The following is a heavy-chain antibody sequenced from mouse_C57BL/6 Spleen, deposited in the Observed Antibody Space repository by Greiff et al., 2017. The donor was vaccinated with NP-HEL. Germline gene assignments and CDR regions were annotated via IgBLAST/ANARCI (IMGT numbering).Heavy chain of an antibody. V-gene: IGHV1-82*01. D-gene: IGHD1-1*01. CDR1: GYAFSSSW. CDR2: IYPGDGDT. CDR3: AHYYGSSHGYFDV. J-gene: IGHJ1*03. Sequence: QVQLQQSGPELVKPGASVKISCKASGYAFSSSWMNWVKQRPGKGLEWIGRIYPGDGDTNYNGKFKGKATLTADKSSSTAYMQLSSLTSEDSAVYFCAHYYGSSHGYFDVWGTGTTVTVYS.